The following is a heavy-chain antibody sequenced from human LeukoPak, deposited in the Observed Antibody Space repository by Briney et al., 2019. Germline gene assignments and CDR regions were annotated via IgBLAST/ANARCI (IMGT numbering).Heavy chain of an antibody. CDR1: GDTFSGYY. J-gene: IGHJ4*02. CDR2: IRTYDAET. Sequence: ASVKVSCKASGDTFSGYYMHWVRQAPGQGLEWMGWIRTYDAETHYSEKLQGRVTMTTDTSTSTAYMELRTLTSDDTAVYFCARALFGNDRVSFTEFDFLGQGTLVTVSS. CDR3: ARALFGNDRVSFTEFDF. D-gene: IGHD1-1*01. V-gene: IGHV1-18*04.